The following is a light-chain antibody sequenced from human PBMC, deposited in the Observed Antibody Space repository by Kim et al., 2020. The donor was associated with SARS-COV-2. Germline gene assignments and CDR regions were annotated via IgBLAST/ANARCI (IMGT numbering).Light chain of an antibody. CDR1: NIDSRS. V-gene: IGLV3-21*04. CDR3: QVWDSSSDHVV. CDR2: YDT. Sequence: QAARITGGGENIDSRSGYWNQQKTGQAPFLVIYYDTDRPSGIPERFSGTNSGNTATLTISRVEAGDEADYYCQVWDSSSDHVVFGGGTQLTVL. J-gene: IGLJ2*01.